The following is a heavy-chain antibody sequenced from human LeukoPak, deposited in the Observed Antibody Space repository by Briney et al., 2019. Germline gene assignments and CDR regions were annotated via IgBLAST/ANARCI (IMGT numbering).Heavy chain of an antibody. Sequence: GDSLKISCKASGYTFTAYWIGWVRQMPGKGLEWMGIIYPGDSDTRYSPSFQGQVTISADKSISTAYLQWSSLKASDTAMYYCARQSSPDAFDIWGQGTMVTVSS. CDR3: ARQSSPDAFDI. CDR1: GYTFTAYW. D-gene: IGHD6-13*01. V-gene: IGHV5-51*01. CDR2: IYPGDSDT. J-gene: IGHJ3*02.